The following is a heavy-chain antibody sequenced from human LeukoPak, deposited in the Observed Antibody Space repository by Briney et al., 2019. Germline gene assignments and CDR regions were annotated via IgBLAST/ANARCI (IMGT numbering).Heavy chain of an antibody. CDR3: AKDEAAGTPNFFDS. CDR2: ISASGGST. CDR1: GFTFSIYT. J-gene: IGHJ4*02. D-gene: IGHD6-13*01. V-gene: IGHV3-23*01. Sequence: GGSLRLSCAASGFTFSIYTMCWVRQAPGKGLEWVSGISASGGSTYYADSVKGRFTISRDNSKNTLSLQMNSLRADDTAIYYCAKDEAAGTPNFFDSWGQGTLVTVSS.